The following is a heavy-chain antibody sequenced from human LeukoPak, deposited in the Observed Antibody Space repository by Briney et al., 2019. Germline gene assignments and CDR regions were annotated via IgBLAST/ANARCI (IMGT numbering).Heavy chain of an antibody. CDR2: ISGDGGST. CDR1: GFTFDDYA. CDR3: ARDVEVATIVITFDY. J-gene: IGHJ4*02. D-gene: IGHD5-24*01. Sequence: GGSLRLSCAASGFTFDDYAMHWVRQAPGKGLEWVSLISGDGGSTYYADSVKGRFTISRDNSKNSLYLQMNSLRTEDTALYYCARDVEVATIVITFDYWGQGTLLTVSS. V-gene: IGHV3-43*02.